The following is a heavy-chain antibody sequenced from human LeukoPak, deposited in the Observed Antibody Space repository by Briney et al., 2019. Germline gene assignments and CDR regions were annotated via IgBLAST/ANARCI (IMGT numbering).Heavy chain of an antibody. CDR2: IYYSGSS. CDR1: GGSISSNY. Sequence: PSETLSLTCTVSGGSISSNYWSWIRQPPGKGLEWIGYIYYSGSSNYNPSPKSRVTISVDTSKNQFSLKVSSVTAADTAVYYCARNARYNWFDPWGQGTLVTVSS. J-gene: IGHJ5*02. CDR3: ARNARYNWFDP. V-gene: IGHV4-59*01.